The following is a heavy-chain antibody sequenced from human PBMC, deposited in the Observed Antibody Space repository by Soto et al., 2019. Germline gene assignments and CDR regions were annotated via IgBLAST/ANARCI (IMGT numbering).Heavy chain of an antibody. CDR2: IIPIFGTA. V-gene: IGHV1-69*06. CDR3: ARVGSYCSGGSCPHYYGMDV. CDR1: GGTFSSYA. J-gene: IGHJ6*02. Sequence: QVQLVQSGAEVKKPGSSVKVSCKASGGTFSSYAISWVRQAPGQGLEWMGGIIPIFGTANYAQKFQGRVTITADKSTSTADMELSSLRSEDTAVYYCARVGSYCSGGSCPHYYGMDVWGQGTTVTVSS. D-gene: IGHD2-15*01.